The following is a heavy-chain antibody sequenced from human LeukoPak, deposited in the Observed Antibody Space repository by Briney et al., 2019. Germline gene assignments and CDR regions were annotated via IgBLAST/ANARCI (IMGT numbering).Heavy chain of an antibody. CDR3: ARPRSYYYDTYAFDI. CDR2: IYYSAST. V-gene: IGHV4-59*08. J-gene: IGHJ3*02. Sequence: KPSETLSLTCTVSGGSISSYYWSWIRQPRGKGLEWIGYIYYSASTKYNPSLKSRVTISVDTSNNQSSLQLSSVTAADTAVYYCARPRSYYYDTYAFDIWGQGTMVTVSS. CDR1: GGSISSYY. D-gene: IGHD3-22*01.